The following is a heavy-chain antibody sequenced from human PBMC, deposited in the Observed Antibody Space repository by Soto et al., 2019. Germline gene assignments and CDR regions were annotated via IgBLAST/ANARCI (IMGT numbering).Heavy chain of an antibody. CDR2: IYWNDDK. V-gene: IGHV2-5*01. Sequence: SGPTLVNPTQTLTLTCTFSGFSLSTSGVGVGWIRQPPGKALEWLALIYWNDDKRYSPSLKSRLTITKDTSKNQVVLTMTNMDPVDTATYYCAHSPIQRRERGSGSYRPENFDYWGQGTLVTVSS. J-gene: IGHJ4*02. D-gene: IGHD3-10*01. CDR1: GFSLSTSGVG. CDR3: AHSPIQRRERGSGSYRPENFDY.